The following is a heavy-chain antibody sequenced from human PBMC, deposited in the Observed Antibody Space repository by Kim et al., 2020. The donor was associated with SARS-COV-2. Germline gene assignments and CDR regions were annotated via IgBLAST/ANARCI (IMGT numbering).Heavy chain of an antibody. CDR3: ARVSRGMFDY. Sequence: STYYNPSLKSRVTISVDTSKNQFSLKLSSVTAADTAVYYCARVSRGMFDYWGQGTLVTVSS. V-gene: IGHV4-39*07. J-gene: IGHJ4*02. D-gene: IGHD3-10*01. CDR2: ST.